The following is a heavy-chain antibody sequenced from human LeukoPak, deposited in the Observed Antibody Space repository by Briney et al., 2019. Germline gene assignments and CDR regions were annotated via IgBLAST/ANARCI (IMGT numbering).Heavy chain of an antibody. CDR2: ISGSGGST. Sequence: GGSLRLSCAASGFTFSSYAMSWVRQAPGKGLEWVSAISGSGGSTYYADSVKGRFTVSRDNSKNTLYLQMNSLRAEDTAVYYCAKVMRVYYDYVWGSSYYFAYWGQGTLVTVSS. CDR3: AKVMRVYYDYVWGSSYYFAY. D-gene: IGHD3-16*01. J-gene: IGHJ4*02. CDR1: GFTFSSYA. V-gene: IGHV3-23*01.